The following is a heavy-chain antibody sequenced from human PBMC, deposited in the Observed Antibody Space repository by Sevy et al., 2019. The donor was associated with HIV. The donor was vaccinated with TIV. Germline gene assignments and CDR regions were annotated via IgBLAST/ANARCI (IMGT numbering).Heavy chain of an antibody. CDR1: GFTFSSYA. CDR3: AKTYQPGYCSGGSCYSGSRGAFDI. Sequence: GGSLRLSCAASGFTFSSYAMSWVRQAPGKGLEWVSAISGSGGSTYYADSVKGRFTISRDNSKNTLYLKMNSLRAEDTAVYYCAKTYQPGYCSGGSCYSGSRGAFDIWGQGTMVTVSS. D-gene: IGHD2-15*01. CDR2: ISGSGGST. J-gene: IGHJ3*02. V-gene: IGHV3-23*01.